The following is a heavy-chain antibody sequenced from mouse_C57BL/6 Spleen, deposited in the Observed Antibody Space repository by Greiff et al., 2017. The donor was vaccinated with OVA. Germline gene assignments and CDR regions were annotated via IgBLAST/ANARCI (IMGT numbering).Heavy chain of an antibody. CDR1: GYTFTSYW. Sequence: VQLQQPGAELVMPGASVKLSCKASGYTFTSYWMHWVKQRPGQGLEWIGEIDPSDSYTNYNQKFKGKSTLTVDKSSSTAYMQLSSLTSEDSAVDYCARYDYDFDYWGQGTTLTVSS. V-gene: IGHV1-69*01. CDR3: ARYDYDFDY. J-gene: IGHJ2*01. CDR2: IDPSDSYT. D-gene: IGHD2-4*01.